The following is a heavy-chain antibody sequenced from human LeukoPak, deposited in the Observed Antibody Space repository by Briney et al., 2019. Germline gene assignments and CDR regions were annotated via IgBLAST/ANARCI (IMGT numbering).Heavy chain of an antibody. Sequence: GGSLRLSCSASGFTFSSYSMHWVRQAPGKGLEWVGFIRSKAYGETADYAASVKGRFTISRDDSKAIAYLQMNSLKTEDTAVYHCTRDRGAYNLYDYWGQGTLVTVSS. D-gene: IGHD1-1*01. CDR2: IRSKAYGETA. CDR3: TRDRGAYNLYDY. CDR1: GFTFSSYS. J-gene: IGHJ4*02. V-gene: IGHV3-49*04.